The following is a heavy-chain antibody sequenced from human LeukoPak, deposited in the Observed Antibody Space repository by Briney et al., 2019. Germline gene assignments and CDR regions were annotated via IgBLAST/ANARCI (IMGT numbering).Heavy chain of an antibody. V-gene: IGHV3-23*01. CDR2: ISGSGGST. CDR3: AKVGSYYDFWSGYLSYFDY. CDR1: GFTFSSYA. J-gene: IGHJ4*02. Sequence: GGSLRLSCAASGFTFSSYAMSWVRQAPGKGLEWVPAISGSGGSTYYADSVKGRFTISRDNSKNTLYLQMNSLRAEDTAVYYCAKVGSYYDFWSGYLSYFDYWGQGTLVTVSS. D-gene: IGHD3-3*01.